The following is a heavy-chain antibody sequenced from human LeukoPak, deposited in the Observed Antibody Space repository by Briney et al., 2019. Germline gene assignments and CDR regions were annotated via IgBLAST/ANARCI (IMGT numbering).Heavy chain of an antibody. CDR2: ISAYNGNT. CDR1: GYTFTSYG. Sequence: ASVKVSCKASGYTFTSYGISWVRQAPGQGLEWMGWISAYNGNTNYAQKLQGRVTMTTDTSTSTAYMELRSLRSDDTAVYYCARASSGWWEPYSKYYFDYWGQGTLVTVSS. D-gene: IGHD1-26*01. V-gene: IGHV1-18*01. CDR3: ARASSGWWEPYSKYYFDY. J-gene: IGHJ4*02.